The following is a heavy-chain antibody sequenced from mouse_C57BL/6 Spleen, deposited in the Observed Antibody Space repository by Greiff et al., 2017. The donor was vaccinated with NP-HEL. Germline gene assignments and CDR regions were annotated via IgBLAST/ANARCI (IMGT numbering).Heavy chain of an antibody. CDR3: ARGGAMDY. J-gene: IGHJ4*01. CDR1: GYAFSSSW. Sequence: QVQLQQSGPELVKPGASVKISCKASGYAFSSSWMNWVKQRPGKGLEWIGRIYPGDGDTNYNGKFKGKATLTADKSSSTAYMQLSGLTSEDSAVYFCARGGAMDYWGQGASVTVSS. V-gene: IGHV1-82*01. CDR2: IYPGDGDT.